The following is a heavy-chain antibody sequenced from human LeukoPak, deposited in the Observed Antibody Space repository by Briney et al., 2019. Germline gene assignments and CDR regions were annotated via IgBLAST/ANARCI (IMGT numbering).Heavy chain of an antibody. CDR1: GGSFSGYY. V-gene: IGHV4-34*01. CDR2: INHSGST. D-gene: IGHD6-13*01. Sequence: PSETLSLTCAVSGGSFSGYYWSSIRQPPGKGLEWIGEINHSGSTNYNPSLKSRVTISIDTSKNQFSLKLSSVTAADTAVYYCARGPGTWYYYWGQGSLVTVSS. CDR3: ARGPGTWYYY. J-gene: IGHJ4*02.